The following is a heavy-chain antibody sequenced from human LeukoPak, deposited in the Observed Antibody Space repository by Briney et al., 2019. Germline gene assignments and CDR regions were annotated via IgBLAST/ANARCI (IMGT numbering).Heavy chain of an antibody. V-gene: IGHV4-4*07. J-gene: IGHJ4*02. CDR2: IYNSGST. Sequence: KPSETLSLTCTVSGGSISSYSWTWIRQPAGKGLEWVGRIYNSGSTNYNPSLKSRVSMSVDTSKNQFSMKLSSVTAADTAVYYCARASSGYYRLDYWGQGALVTVSS. CDR3: ARASSGYYRLDY. D-gene: IGHD3-22*01. CDR1: GGSISSYS.